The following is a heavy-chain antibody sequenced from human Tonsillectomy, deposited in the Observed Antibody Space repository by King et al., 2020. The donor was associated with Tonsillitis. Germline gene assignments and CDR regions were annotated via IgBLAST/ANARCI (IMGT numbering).Heavy chain of an antibody. Sequence: VQLQQWGAGLLKPSETLSLTCAVYGGSFSGYYWSWIRQPPGKGLEWSGEINHIGSTNYNPSLKSRVTISVDTSKNQVSLKLSSVTAADTAVYYCARGRGLTTSFYFDYWGQGTLVSVSS. CDR1: GGSFSGYY. J-gene: IGHJ4*02. D-gene: IGHD4-11*01. V-gene: IGHV4-34*01. CDR2: INHIGST. CDR3: ARGRGLTTSFYFDY.